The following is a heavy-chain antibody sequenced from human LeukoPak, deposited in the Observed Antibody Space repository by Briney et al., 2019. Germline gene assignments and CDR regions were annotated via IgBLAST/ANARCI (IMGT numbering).Heavy chain of an antibody. V-gene: IGHV4-39*01. J-gene: IGHJ3*02. CDR3: ARQFGYGHGAFDI. Sequence: SETLSLTCTVSGGSISSSSYYWGWIRQPTGKGLEWIGSIYYSGSTYYNPSLKSRVTISVDTSKNQFSLKLSSVTAADTAVYYCARQFGYGHGAFDIWGQGTMVTVSS. D-gene: IGHD2-2*03. CDR1: GGSISSSSYY. CDR2: IYYSGST.